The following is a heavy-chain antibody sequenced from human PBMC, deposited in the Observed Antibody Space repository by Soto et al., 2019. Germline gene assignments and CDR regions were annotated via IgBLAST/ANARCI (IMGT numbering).Heavy chain of an antibody. J-gene: IGHJ4*02. CDR1: GFTVSSNY. V-gene: IGHV3-53*02. Sequence: EVQLVETGVGLIQPGGSLRLSCAASGFTVSSNYMSWVRQAPGKGLEWVSVIYSGGSTYYADSVKGRFTISRDNSKNTLYLQMNSLRAEDTAVYYCARGKGSGYYYAAGYWGQGTLVTVSS. CDR3: ARGKGSGYYYAAGY. CDR2: IYSGGST. D-gene: IGHD3-22*01.